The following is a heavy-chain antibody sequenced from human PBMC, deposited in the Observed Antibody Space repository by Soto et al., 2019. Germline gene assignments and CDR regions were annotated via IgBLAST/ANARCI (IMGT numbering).Heavy chain of an antibody. CDR1: GFTFSSYA. J-gene: IGHJ4*02. CDR3: AKATSKTLVRGVTDY. D-gene: IGHD3-10*01. V-gene: IGHV3-23*01. Sequence: GGSLRLSCAASGFTFSSYAMSWVRQAPGKGLEWVSAISGSGGSTYYADSVKGRFTISRDNSKNTLYLQMNSLRAEDTAVYYCAKATSKTLVRGVTDYWGQGTLVTVSS. CDR2: ISGSGGST.